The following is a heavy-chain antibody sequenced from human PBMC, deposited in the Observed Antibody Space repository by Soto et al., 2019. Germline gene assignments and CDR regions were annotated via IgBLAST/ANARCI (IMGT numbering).Heavy chain of an antibody. Sequence: ESGGGVVQPGTSLRLSCVGSGFTFRSYVIHWVRRAPGKGLEWVALTSYDGSNKDYGDSVKGRFTISRDNSRNTVDLQMDSLRREDTALYYCARWGTTGGLDVWGQGTLVTVSS. J-gene: IGHJ1*01. D-gene: IGHD3-16*01. CDR1: GFTFRSYV. V-gene: IGHV3-33*05. CDR2: TSYDGSNK. CDR3: ARWGTTGGLDV.